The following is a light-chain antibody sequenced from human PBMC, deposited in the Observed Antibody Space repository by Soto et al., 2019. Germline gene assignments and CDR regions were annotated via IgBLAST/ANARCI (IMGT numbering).Light chain of an antibody. CDR3: QQSFGTPLT. CDR1: QNSKKY. J-gene: IGKJ4*01. Sequence: DIQMTQSPASLSASVGDRVTITCRASQNSKKYLNWYQQKPGKAPNLLIYTASSLQVGFPSRFSGSGSGTDFTLTISSLQPEDFATYYCQQSFGTPLTFGGGTKVEIK. V-gene: IGKV1-39*01. CDR2: TAS.